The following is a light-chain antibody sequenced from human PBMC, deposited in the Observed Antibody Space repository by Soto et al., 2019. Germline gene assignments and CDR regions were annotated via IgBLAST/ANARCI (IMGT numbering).Light chain of an antibody. Sequence: QSVLTQPPSVSGAPGQKMTISCTGSSSNIGAGYDVHWYQQLPGTAPKLLINANSNRPSGVPDRFSGSKSGTSASLAITGLQAEDEADYYCQSYDSSLSGDVFGSGTKVTVL. CDR3: QSYDSSLSGDV. CDR1: SSNIGAGYD. CDR2: ANS. V-gene: IGLV1-40*01. J-gene: IGLJ1*01.